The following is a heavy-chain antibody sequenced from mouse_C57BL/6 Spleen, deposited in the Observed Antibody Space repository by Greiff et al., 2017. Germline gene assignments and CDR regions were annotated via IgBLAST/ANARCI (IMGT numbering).Heavy chain of an antibody. Sequence: LQESGAELVRPGTSVKVSCKASGYAFTNYLIEWVKQRPGQGLEWIGVINPGSGGTNYNEKFKGKATLTADKSSSTAYMQLSSLTSEDSAVYCCARGDDYGFSYARDYWGQGTSATVSS. CDR3: ARGDDYGFSYARDY. CDR1: GYAFTNYL. CDR2: INPGSGGT. V-gene: IGHV1-54*01. D-gene: IGHD2-4*01. J-gene: IGHJ4*01.